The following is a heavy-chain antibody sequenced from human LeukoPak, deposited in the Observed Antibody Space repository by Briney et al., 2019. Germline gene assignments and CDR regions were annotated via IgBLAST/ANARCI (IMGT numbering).Heavy chain of an antibody. V-gene: IGHV4-59*08. Sequence: SETLSLTCTVSDGSISSYYWSWIRQPPGKGLGWIGYIHYSGSSACIPSLKSRVTMSVDTSKNQFSLRLTSVTAADTALYYCARWYCSGDTCFHMDVWGKGTTVTVSS. CDR2: IHYSGSS. D-gene: IGHD2-15*01. CDR1: DGSISSYY. CDR3: ARWYCSGDTCFHMDV. J-gene: IGHJ6*03.